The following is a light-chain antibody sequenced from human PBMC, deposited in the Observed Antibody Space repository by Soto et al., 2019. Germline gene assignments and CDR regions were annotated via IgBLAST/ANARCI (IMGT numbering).Light chain of an antibody. J-gene: IGKJ1*01. V-gene: IGKV1-27*01. CDR3: QKYNSAPPT. CDR1: QGISNY. CDR2: AAS. Sequence: DIQMTQSPSSLSASVGDRVTITCRASQGISNYLAWYQQKPGKVPKLLIYAASTLQSGVPSRFSGSGSGTEFTLTISSLQPEDVATDYCQKYNSAPPTFGQGNKVEIK.